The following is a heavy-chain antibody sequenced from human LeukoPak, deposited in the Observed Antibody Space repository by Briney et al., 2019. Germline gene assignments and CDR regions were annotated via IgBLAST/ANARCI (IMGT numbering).Heavy chain of an antibody. J-gene: IGHJ5*02. V-gene: IGHV3-21*01. CDR2: ISSGSSFI. CDR3: ARDQGGERWFDP. CDR1: GFNFGSYA. Sequence: GGSLRLSCAASGFNFGSYAMNWVRQAPGKGLEWVSSISSGSSFIYYADSVKGRFTISRDNAKNSLYLQVNSLRAKDTAIYYCARDQGGERWFDPWGQGTLVTVSS. D-gene: IGHD3-16*01.